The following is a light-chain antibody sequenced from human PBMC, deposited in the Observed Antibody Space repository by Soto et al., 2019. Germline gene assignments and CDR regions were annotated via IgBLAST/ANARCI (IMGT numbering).Light chain of an antibody. CDR1: QSVSTR. CDR2: GAS. V-gene: IGKV3-15*01. CDR3: QQYHNWPVT. Sequence: IVMTQSPATLSVSPGERLTFSCGASQSVSTRLAWYQHKPGQAPRLLISGASTGATGIPPRFSGSGSGTDFTLTVNSLQSEDIAVYYCQQYHNWPVTSGGGTKVDI. J-gene: IGKJ4*01.